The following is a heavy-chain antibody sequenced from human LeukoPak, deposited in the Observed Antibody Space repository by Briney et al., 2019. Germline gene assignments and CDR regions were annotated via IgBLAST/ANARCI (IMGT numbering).Heavy chain of an antibody. V-gene: IGHV3-74*01. CDR2: ITSDGSST. Sequence: GGSLRLSCAVSGFTFSSYWIYWVRQAPGKGLVWVSRITSDGSSTFYADSVKGRFTISRDNAKNTLYLQMNSLRAEDTAVYYCAGRRRDGYNYSDYWGQGTLVTVSS. CDR3: AGRRRDGYNYSDY. CDR1: GFTFSSYW. J-gene: IGHJ4*02. D-gene: IGHD5-24*01.